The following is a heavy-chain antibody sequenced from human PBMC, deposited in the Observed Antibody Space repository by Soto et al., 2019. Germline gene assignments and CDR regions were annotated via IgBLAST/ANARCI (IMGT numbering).Heavy chain of an antibody. CDR2: IIPIFGTA. Sequence: ASVKVSCKASGGTFSSYSISWVRQAPGQGLEWMGGIIPIFGTADYAQRFQGRVTITADESTSTAYMELSSLRAEDTAVYYCAKGAGRWLQFHFDYWGQGTLVTVSS. CDR3: AKGAGRWLQFHFDY. V-gene: IGHV1-69*13. CDR1: GGTFSSYS. J-gene: IGHJ4*02. D-gene: IGHD5-12*01.